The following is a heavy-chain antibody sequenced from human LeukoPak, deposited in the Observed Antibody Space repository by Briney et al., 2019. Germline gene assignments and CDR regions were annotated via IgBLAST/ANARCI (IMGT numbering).Heavy chain of an antibody. J-gene: IGHJ3*02. CDR1: GFTFSSYS. Sequence: TGGSLRLSCAASGFTFSSYSMNWVRQAPGKGLEWVSSISSSSSYIYYADSVKGRFTISRDNAKNSLYLQMNSMRAEDTAVYYCARADPDDAFDIWGQGTMVTVSS. CDR3: ARADPDDAFDI. CDR2: ISSSSSYI. V-gene: IGHV3-21*01.